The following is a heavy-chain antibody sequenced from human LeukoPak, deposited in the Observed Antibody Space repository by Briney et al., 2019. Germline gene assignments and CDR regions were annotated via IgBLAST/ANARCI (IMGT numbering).Heavy chain of an antibody. V-gene: IGHV4-59*08. D-gene: IGHD3-22*01. CDR3: ARRFYYDTSGSDAFDI. Sequence: SETLSLTCTVSGGSISSYYWSWIRQPPGKGLEWIGYIYYSGSTNYNPSLKSRVTISVDTSKNQFSLKLSSVTAADTAVYYCARRFYYDTSGSDAFDIWGQGTTVTVPS. CDR2: IYYSGST. J-gene: IGHJ3*02. CDR1: GGSISSYY.